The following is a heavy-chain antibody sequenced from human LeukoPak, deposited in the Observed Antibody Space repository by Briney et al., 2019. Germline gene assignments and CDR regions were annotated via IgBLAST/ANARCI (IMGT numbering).Heavy chain of an antibody. CDR2: IWYDGTNK. CDR1: RFTFSSYG. J-gene: IGHJ4*02. CDR3: ARAAYDNSGYLTL. D-gene: IGHD3-22*01. Sequence: GGSLRLSCVASRFTFSSYGMHWVRQAPGKGLEWVAVIWYDGTNKYYADSVKGRFTISRDSSKNTLHLQMNSLRAEDTAVYYCARAAYDNSGYLTLWGQGTLVTVSS. V-gene: IGHV3-33*01.